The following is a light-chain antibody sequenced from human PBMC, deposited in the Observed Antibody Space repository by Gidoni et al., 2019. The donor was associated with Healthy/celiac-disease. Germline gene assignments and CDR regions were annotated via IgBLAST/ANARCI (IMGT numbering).Light chain of an antibody. Sequence: QSALTQPASVSGSPGQSITISCTGTSSDVGGYNYVSWYQQHPGKAPKLMIYDVSNRPSGVSNRFSGSKSGNTASLTISGLQAEDEADYYCSSYTSSSTPPGFGTGTKVTVL. CDR3: SSYTSSSTPPG. CDR2: DVS. J-gene: IGLJ1*01. V-gene: IGLV2-14*03. CDR1: SSDVGGYNY.